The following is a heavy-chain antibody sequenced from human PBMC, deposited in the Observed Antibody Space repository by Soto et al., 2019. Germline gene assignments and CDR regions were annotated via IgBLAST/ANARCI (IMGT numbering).Heavy chain of an antibody. D-gene: IGHD6-25*01. CDR3: VGGQYYFDY. Sequence: QVQLVESGGGVVQPGRSLRLSCAASGFPFTTNGMHWVREGPGKGLDWVAAISYDGSNKFYADYVKGRFTISRDNSKNTLYLQMNSLRPEDTALYYCVGGQYYFDYRGQGTLVIVSS. CDR1: GFPFTTNG. J-gene: IGHJ4*02. CDR2: ISYDGSNK. V-gene: IGHV3-30*03.